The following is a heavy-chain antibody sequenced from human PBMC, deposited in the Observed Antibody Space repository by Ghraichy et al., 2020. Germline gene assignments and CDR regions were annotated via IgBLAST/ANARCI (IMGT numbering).Heavy chain of an antibody. CDR1: GGTFSSYA. Sequence: SVKVSCKASGGTFSSYAISWVRQAPGQGLEWMGGIIPIFGTANYAQKFQGRVTITADESTSTAYMELSSLRSEDTAVYYCARVGPMTPYSSGLTPRGGWFDPWGQGTLVTVSS. J-gene: IGHJ5*02. CDR2: IIPIFGTA. V-gene: IGHV1-69*13. D-gene: IGHD6-19*01. CDR3: ARVGPMTPYSSGLTPRGGWFDP.